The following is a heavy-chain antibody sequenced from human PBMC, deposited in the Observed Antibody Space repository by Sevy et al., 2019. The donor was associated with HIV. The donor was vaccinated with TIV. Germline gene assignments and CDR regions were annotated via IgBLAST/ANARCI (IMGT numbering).Heavy chain of an antibody. CDR3: AKSGTETSTCWYGMMDV. CDR1: GFTFSNSG. D-gene: IGHD2-15*01. J-gene: IGHJ6*02. CDR2: ITQDGSEK. V-gene: IGHV3-30*18. Sequence: GGSLRLSCAASGFTFSNSGMHWVRQAPGKGLEWVAFITQDGSEKYSVDSVKGRFTISRDNSKNTLYLQMNSLRAEDTALYYCAKSGTETSTCWYGMMDVWGQGTTVTVSS.